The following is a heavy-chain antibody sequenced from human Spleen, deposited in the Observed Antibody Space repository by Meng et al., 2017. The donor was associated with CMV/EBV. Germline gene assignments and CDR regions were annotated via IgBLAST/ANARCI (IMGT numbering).Heavy chain of an antibody. Sequence: SETLSLTCTVSGGSISSPGYYWGWVRQPPGKGLEWIGYIYYSGSTNYNPSLKSRVTISVDTSKNQFSLKLSSVTAADTAVYYCAGQPYYYYYGMDVWGQGTTVTVSS. CDR1: GGSISSPGYY. CDR3: AGQPYYYYYGMDV. V-gene: IGHV4-61*08. J-gene: IGHJ6*02. CDR2: IYYSGST.